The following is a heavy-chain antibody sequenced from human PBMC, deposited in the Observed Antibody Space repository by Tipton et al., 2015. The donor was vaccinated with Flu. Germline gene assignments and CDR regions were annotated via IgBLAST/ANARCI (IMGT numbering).Heavy chain of an antibody. D-gene: IGHD6-13*01. J-gene: IGHJ6*02. Sequence: GSLRLSCAASGFTSSDHYMDWVRQVTGKSLEWVSAIGSAGDTHYSDSVKGRFTITRDNVKNSLCLQMSSLRVGDTAVYYCTRGPLPDSNWYNGMDVWGQGTTVTVSS. CDR1: GFTSSDHY. V-gene: IGHV3-13*01. CDR3: TRGPLPDSNWYNGMDV. CDR2: IGSAGDT.